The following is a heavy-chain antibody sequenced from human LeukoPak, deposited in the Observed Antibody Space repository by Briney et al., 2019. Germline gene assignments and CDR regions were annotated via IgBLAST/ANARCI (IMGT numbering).Heavy chain of an antibody. J-gene: IGHJ4*02. D-gene: IGHD1-26*01. CDR1: GGSVSSYY. Sequence: SETLSLTCTVSGGSVSSYYWSWIRQPAGKGLEWIGRIYYSGSTYYNPSLKSRVTISVDTSKNQFSLKLSSVTAADTAVYYCARRGLGANPNDYWGQGTLVTVSS. CDR3: ARRGLGANPNDY. V-gene: IGHV4-59*05. CDR2: IYYSGST.